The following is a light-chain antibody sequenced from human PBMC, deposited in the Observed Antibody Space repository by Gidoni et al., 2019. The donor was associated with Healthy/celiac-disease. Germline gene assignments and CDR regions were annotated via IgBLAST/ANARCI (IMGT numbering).Light chain of an antibody. CDR1: NIGSKS. CDR3: QVWDSSSDLNWV. CDR2: DDS. V-gene: IGLV3-21*02. J-gene: IGLJ3*02. Sequence: SYVLPQPPSVSVAPGQTARITCGGNNIGSKSVHWYQQKPGQAPVLVVYDDSDRPSGIPERFSGSNSGNTATLTISRVEAGDEADYYCQVWDSSSDLNWVFGGGTKLTVL.